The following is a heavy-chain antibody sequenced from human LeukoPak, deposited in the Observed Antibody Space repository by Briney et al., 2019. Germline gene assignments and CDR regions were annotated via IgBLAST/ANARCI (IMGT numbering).Heavy chain of an antibody. J-gene: IGHJ4*02. D-gene: IGHD2-15*01. V-gene: IGHV4-61*02. CDR3: ARGRRYCSGGSCYSVGLNYFDY. CDR1: GGSISSGSYY. CDR2: IYTSGST. Sequence: SETLSLTCTVSGGSISSGSYYWSWIRQPAGKGLEWIGRIYTSGSTNYNPSLKSRVTISVDTSKNQFSLKLSSVTAADTAVYYCARGRRYCSGGSCYSVGLNYFDYWGQGTLVTVSS.